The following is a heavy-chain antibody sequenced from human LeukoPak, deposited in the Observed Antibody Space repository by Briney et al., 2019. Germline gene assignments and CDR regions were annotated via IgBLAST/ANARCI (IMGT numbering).Heavy chain of an antibody. J-gene: IGHJ4*02. Sequence: GGSLRLSCAASGFTFSSYAMHWVRQAPGKGLEWVAVISYDGSNKYYAASVKGRFTISRDNSKNTLYLQMNSLRAEDTAVYYCARLIAVAGTDYWGQGTLVTVSS. CDR3: ARLIAVAGTDY. D-gene: IGHD6-19*01. CDR1: GFTFSSYA. CDR2: ISYDGSNK. V-gene: IGHV3-30-3*01.